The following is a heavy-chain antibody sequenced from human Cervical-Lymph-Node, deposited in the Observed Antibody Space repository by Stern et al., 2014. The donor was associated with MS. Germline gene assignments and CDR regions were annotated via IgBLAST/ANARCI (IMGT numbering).Heavy chain of an antibody. V-gene: IGHV3-21*01. CDR3: VATGF. D-gene: IGHD3-3*01. CDR2: ISGSGSHI. J-gene: IGHJ4*02. Sequence: EVHLVESGGGLVKPGGSLRLSCVASGFNFNSFTMNWVRQAPGKGLEWVATISGSGSHIFYADSVKGRFTVSRDNAKNSFYLQMNNCAREFIDTVFGVATGFWGQGTHITVSS. CDR1: GFNFNSFT.